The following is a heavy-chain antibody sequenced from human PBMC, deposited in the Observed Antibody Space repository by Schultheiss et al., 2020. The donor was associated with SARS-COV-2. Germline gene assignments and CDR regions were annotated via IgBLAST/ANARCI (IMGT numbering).Heavy chain of an antibody. CDR3: AKAAEMIVVPTFDF. V-gene: IGHV3-23*01. Sequence: GESLKISCAASGFTFSSYAMSWVRQAPGKGLEWVSAISGSGGSTYYADSVKGRFTISRDNSKNTLYLQMNSLRAEDTAVYYCAKAAEMIVVPTFDFWGQGTLVTVSS. CDR2: ISGSGGST. D-gene: IGHD3-22*01. J-gene: IGHJ4*02. CDR1: GFTFSSYA.